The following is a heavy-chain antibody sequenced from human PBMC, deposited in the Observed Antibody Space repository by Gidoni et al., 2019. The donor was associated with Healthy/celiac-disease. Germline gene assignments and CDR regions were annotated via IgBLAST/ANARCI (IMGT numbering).Heavy chain of an antibody. J-gene: IGHJ6*02. CDR1: GFTFSSYG. CDR2: IWYDGSNK. V-gene: IGHV3-33*01. Sequence: QVQLVESGGGVVQPGRSLRLSCAASGFTFSSYGMHWVRQAPGKGLEWLAVIWYDGSNKYYADSVKGRFTISRDNSKNTLYLQINSLRAEDTAVYYCARIPYSNFYYYYYGMDVWGQGTTVTVSS. D-gene: IGHD4-4*01. CDR3: ARIPYSNFYYYYYGMDV.